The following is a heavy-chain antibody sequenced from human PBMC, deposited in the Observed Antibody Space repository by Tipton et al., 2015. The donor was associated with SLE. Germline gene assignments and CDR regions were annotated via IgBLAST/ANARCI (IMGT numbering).Heavy chain of an antibody. V-gene: IGHV4-59*02. CDR2: VYYSGST. CDR1: GDSVSSYY. Sequence: TLSLTCTVSGDSVSSYYWSWIRQPPGRGLEWIGYVYYSGSTNYNPSLKSRVTMSVDTSKSHFSLKLTSVTAADSAVYYCARGVVGKAFDIWGQGTMVTVSS. J-gene: IGHJ3*02. D-gene: IGHD1-26*01. CDR3: ARGVVGKAFDI.